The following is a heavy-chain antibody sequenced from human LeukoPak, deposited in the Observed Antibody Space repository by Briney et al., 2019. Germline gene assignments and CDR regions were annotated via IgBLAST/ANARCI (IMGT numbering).Heavy chain of an antibody. Sequence: SETLSLTCTVSGGSISSYYWSWIRQPAGKGLEWIGRIYIRGNTNYNPSLKSRVTMSGDMSKNQFSLKLSSVTAADTAVYYCAKSGYNRFDYWGQGTLVTVSS. D-gene: IGHD5-24*01. V-gene: IGHV4-4*07. CDR3: AKSGYNRFDY. CDR2: IYIRGNT. J-gene: IGHJ4*02. CDR1: GGSISSYY.